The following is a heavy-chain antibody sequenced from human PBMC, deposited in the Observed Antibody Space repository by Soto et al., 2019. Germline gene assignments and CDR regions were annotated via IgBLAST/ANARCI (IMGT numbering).Heavy chain of an antibody. Sequence: GGSTRPSCAASGLTVYSYGMHWVRQEPGKGLEWVAVIWYDGSNKYYADSVKGRFTISRDNSKNTLYLQMNSLRAEDTAVYYCARGLRITMVRGVENGMDVWGQGTTLTVSS. J-gene: IGHJ6*02. CDR2: IWYDGSNK. CDR1: GLTVYSYG. CDR3: ARGLRITMVRGVENGMDV. D-gene: IGHD3-10*01. V-gene: IGHV3-33*01.